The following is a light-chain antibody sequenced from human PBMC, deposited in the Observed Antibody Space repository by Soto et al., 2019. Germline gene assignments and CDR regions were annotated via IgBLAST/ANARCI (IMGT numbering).Light chain of an antibody. CDR1: SSNIGSNY. CDR2: SNN. Sequence: QSVLTQPPSASGTPGQRVTISCSGSSSNIGSNYVYWYQQLPGTAPKLLIYSNNQRPSGVPDRFSGSKSGTSASLAISGLRSEDEADYYCAAWDDGLNGWLFGGGTKLTVL. CDR3: AAWDDGLNGWL. V-gene: IGLV1-47*02. J-gene: IGLJ3*02.